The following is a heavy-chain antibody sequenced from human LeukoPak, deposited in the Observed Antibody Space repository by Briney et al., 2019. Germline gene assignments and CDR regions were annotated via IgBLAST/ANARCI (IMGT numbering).Heavy chain of an antibody. D-gene: IGHD6-19*01. V-gene: IGHV3-11*06. CDR3: ARALYSSGSYYFDY. J-gene: IGHJ4*02. CDR1: GFTFSDYY. Sequence: GGSLRLSCAASGFTFSDYYMSWIRQAPGKGLEWVSYISSSSSYTSYADSVKGRFTISRDNAKDSLYLQMNSLRAEDTAVYYCARALYSSGSYYFDYWGQGTLVTVSS. CDR2: ISSSSSYT.